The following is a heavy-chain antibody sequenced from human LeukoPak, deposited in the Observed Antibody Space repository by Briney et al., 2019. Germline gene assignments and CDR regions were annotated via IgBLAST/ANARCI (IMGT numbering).Heavy chain of an antibody. Sequence: SETLSLTCAVSGGSISSSNWWSWVRQPPGKGLEWIGSIYYSGSSYNNPSLKSRVTISVDTSKNQFSLKLSSVTAADTAVYFCARQRTDDSSGSLDYWGQGTLVTVSS. J-gene: IGHJ4*02. CDR2: IYYSGSS. CDR3: ARQRTDDSSGSLDY. D-gene: IGHD3-22*01. CDR1: GGSISSSNW. V-gene: IGHV4-4*02.